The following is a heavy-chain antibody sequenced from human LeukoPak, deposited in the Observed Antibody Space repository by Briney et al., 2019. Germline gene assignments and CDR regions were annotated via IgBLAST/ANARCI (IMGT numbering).Heavy chain of an antibody. CDR1: GGSINSGGYS. J-gene: IGHJ3*02. V-gene: IGHV4-30-2*02. D-gene: IGHD3-22*01. CDR3: ASGDYYYDSSGHAFDI. Sequence: SETLSLTCAVSGGSINSGGYSWSWIRQPPGKGLEWMGYIYHSGSTYYNPSLKSRVTMSVDRSKNHFSLKLSSVTAADTAVYYCASGDYYYDSSGHAFDIWGQGTMVTVSS. CDR2: IYHSGST.